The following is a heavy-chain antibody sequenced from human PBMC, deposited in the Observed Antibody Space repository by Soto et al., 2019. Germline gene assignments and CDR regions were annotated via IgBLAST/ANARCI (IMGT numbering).Heavy chain of an antibody. CDR2: ISSLSSPR. D-gene: IGHD1-26*01. CDR3: VREDILGARSFDY. V-gene: IGHV3-48*02. J-gene: IGHJ4*02. CDR1: GFTFGGYS. Sequence: GGSMKLGSAASGFTFGGYSMNWVRQAPGKGLEWISYISSLSSPRYYAESVEGRFIISRDNAKNSLYLQMNSLRDEDTAVYFCVREDILGARSFDYWGQGTLVTVSS.